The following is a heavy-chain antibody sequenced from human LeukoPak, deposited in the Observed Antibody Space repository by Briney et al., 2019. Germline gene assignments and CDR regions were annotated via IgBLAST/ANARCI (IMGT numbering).Heavy chain of an antibody. Sequence: GRSLRLSCTASRFTFSHYGMHWVRQAPGKGLEWLAVIFYDGSKQFYADSVKGRFTISRDNSKNTLYLEMNSLRAKDTAVYYCTRDIRSHYFDYWGQGTLVTVSS. CDR1: RFTFSHYG. V-gene: IGHV3-33*01. J-gene: IGHJ4*02. D-gene: IGHD1-26*01. CDR2: IFYDGSKQ. CDR3: TRDIRSHYFDY.